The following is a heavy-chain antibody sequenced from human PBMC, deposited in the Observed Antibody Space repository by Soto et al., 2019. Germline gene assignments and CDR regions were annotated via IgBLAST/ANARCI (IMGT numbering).Heavy chain of an antibody. CDR1: RYSFTSYW. CDR2: ADPSDSYT. D-gene: IGHD3-22*01. CDR3: ARELYDNGPSGLDV. V-gene: IGHV5-10-1*01. Sequence: GASLKISCKGSRYSFTSYWINWVRQMPGKGLEWMGRADPSDSYTDYSPSFQGHVTVTRDTSTSTVYLDVSRLKSDGSAVYYCARELYDNGPSGLDVWGQGTTGTVS. J-gene: IGHJ6*02.